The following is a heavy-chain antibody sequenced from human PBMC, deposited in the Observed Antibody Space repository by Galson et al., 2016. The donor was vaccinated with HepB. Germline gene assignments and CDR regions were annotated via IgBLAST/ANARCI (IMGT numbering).Heavy chain of an antibody. CDR1: GFTFSGSA. V-gene: IGHV3-73*01. J-gene: IGHJ4*02. D-gene: IGHD2-21*02. CDR2: IRSKANSYAT. Sequence: SLRLSCAASGFTFSGSAMHWVRQASGKGLEWVGRIRSKANSYATAYAASVKGRFTISRDDSKNTAYLQMNSLKTEDTAVYYCTRPKTTAIGGRSDYWGQGTPVTVSS. CDR3: TRPKTTAIGGRSDY.